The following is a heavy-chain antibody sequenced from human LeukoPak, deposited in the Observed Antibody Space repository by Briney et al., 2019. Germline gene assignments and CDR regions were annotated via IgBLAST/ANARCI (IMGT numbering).Heavy chain of an antibody. CDR3: VRSGYYGSGSFDY. CDR2: ISYDGSNK. Sequence: GRSLRLSCAASGFTFSSYAMHWVRQAPGKGLEWVAVISYDGSNKYYADSVKGRFTISRDNSKNTLYLQMNRLRAEDTAVYYCVRSGYYGSGSFDYWGQGTLVTVSS. CDR1: GFTFSSYA. D-gene: IGHD3-10*01. V-gene: IGHV3-30*04. J-gene: IGHJ4*02.